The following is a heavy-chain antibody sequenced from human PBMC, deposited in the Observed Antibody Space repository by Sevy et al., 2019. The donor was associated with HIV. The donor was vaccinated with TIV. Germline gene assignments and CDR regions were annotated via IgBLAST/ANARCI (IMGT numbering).Heavy chain of an antibody. CDR2: IKEDGSEK. J-gene: IGHJ4*02. Sequence: GGSLRLSCVVSGFTPSSYWMTWVRQAPGKGLEWVASIKEDGSEKRYVDSVKGRFVISRDNVENSLYLEMNSVRVEDTAVYYCARLFLFEESGYRPFDYWGQGTLVTVSS. D-gene: IGHD3-22*01. CDR3: ARLFLFEESGYRPFDY. CDR1: GFTPSSYW. V-gene: IGHV3-7*01.